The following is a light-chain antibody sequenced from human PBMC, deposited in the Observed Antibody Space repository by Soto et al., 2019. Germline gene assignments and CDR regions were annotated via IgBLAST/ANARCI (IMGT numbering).Light chain of an antibody. V-gene: IGKV3-20*01. CDR2: GAS. J-gene: IGKJ1*01. Sequence: LLTQTPLSLSVTPGQPASISCESSQTILHSDGNTYLAWYQQKPGQAPRLLIYGASNRATGIPDRFSGSGSGTDFTLTISRLEPEDFAVYYCQQYGSSGTFGQGTNVDIK. CDR3: QQYGSSGT. CDR1: QTILHSDGNTY.